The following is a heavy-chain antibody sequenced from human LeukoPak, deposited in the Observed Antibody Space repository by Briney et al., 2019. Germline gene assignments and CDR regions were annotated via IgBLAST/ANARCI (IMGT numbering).Heavy chain of an antibody. V-gene: IGHV4-39*01. CDR3: ARGDWGSPDYYYMDV. CDR1: GVSISSSNSY. CDR2: IYYSGNT. D-gene: IGHD2-21*02. Sequence: SETLSLTCTVSGVSISSSNSYWGWIRQPPGKGLEWIGSIYYSGNTYYNASLKSQVSISIDTSKNQFSLRLTSVTAADTAVYYCARGDWGSPDYYYMDVWGKGTTVTISS. J-gene: IGHJ6*03.